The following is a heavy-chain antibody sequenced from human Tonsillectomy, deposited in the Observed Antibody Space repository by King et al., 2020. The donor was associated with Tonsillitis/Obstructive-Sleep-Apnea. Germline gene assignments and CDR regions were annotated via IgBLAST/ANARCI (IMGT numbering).Heavy chain of an antibody. CDR2: IWYDGSYK. Sequence: VQLVESGGGVVQPGRSLGLSCSASGFTFRSYGMHGVRQAPGKGREWVAGIWYDGSYKYYSDSVKGRFTISRDNSKNTLYLQMNSLRAEDTAVYYCARGNDFWSGLFDYWGQGTLVTVSS. D-gene: IGHD3-3*01. CDR1: GFTFRSYG. CDR3: ARGNDFWSGLFDY. J-gene: IGHJ4*02. V-gene: IGHV3-33*01.